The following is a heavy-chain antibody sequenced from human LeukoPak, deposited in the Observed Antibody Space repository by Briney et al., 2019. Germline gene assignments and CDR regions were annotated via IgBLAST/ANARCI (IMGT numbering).Heavy chain of an antibody. J-gene: IGHJ3*02. V-gene: IGHV3-30*18. CDR1: GFTFSSYG. Sequence: GGSLRLSCAASGFTFSSYGMHWVRQAPGKGLEWVAVISYDGSNKYYADSVKGRFTISRDNSKNTLYLQMNSLRAEDTAVYYCAKSGENPKVAFDIWGQGTMVTVPS. CDR3: AKSGENPKVAFDI. D-gene: IGHD1-14*01. CDR2: ISYDGSNK.